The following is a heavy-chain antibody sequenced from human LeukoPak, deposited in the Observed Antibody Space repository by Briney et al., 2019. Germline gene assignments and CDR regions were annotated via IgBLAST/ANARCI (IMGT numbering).Heavy chain of an antibody. CDR1: GFTFSSDG. CDR2: ITGSGDTT. D-gene: IGHD3-3*01. J-gene: IGHJ4*02. CDR3: VRGPVWFFGRQSSYYYDH. V-gene: IGHV3-23*01. Sequence: GGSLRLSCAASGFTFSSDGMSWVRQAPGKGLEWVSSITGSGDTTYYAGSVKGRFIISRDNSNNILYLQMDSLRAEDTATYYCVRGPVWFFGRQSSYYYDHWGRGTLVTVSS.